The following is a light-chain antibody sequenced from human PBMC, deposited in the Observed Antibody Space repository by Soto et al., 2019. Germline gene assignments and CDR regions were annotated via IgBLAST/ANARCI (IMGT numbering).Light chain of an antibody. Sequence: QSAVTQPASVSGSPGQSITISCTGTSSDVGDYNYVSWYQHHPGKAPKLIIYEVRNRPSGVSNRFSGAKSGNTASLTISGLQAEDEADYYCSSYRTGSAFDVFGSGTKVTVL. J-gene: IGLJ1*01. CDR2: EVR. CDR3: SSYRTGSAFDV. CDR1: SSDVGDYNY. V-gene: IGLV2-14*01.